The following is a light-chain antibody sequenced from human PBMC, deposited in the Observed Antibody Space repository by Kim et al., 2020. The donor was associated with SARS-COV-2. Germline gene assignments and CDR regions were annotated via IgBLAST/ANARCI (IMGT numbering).Light chain of an antibody. J-gene: IGKJ1*01. Sequence: DIQTTQSPSTLSASVGDRVTITCWASQSISSWLAWYQQKPGKPLNLLIYDASSLASGVPSRFSGTGSGTEFTLTISSLQPDDFATYYCQQYNTYPWTFGQGTKVEIK. V-gene: IGKV1-5*01. CDR2: DAS. CDR3: QQYNTYPWT. CDR1: QSISSW.